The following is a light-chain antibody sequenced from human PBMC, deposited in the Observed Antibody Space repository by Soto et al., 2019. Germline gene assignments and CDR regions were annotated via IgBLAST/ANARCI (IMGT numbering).Light chain of an antibody. CDR3: SSYTSSTTLV. CDR2: EVS. J-gene: IGLJ2*01. CDR1: SSDIGYYNY. Sequence: QSALTQPASVSGSPGQSITISCTGTSSDIGYYNYVSWYQQYPGKAPKLMIYEVSNRPSGVSHRFSGSKSGNTASLTISGLQAEDEADYYCSSYTSSTTLVFGGGTKVTVL. V-gene: IGLV2-14*01.